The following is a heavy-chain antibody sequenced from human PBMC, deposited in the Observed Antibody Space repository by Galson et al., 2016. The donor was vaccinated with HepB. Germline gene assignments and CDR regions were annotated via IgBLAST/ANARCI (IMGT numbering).Heavy chain of an antibody. J-gene: IGHJ4*02. Sequence: GRIHSSGYISNNPSLKSRVSMSADTSKNQFSLKLSSVTAADTAVYYCARASWFGELVFDIWGQGTLVTVSS. CDR2: IHSSGYI. CDR3: ARASWFGELVFDI. D-gene: IGHD3-10*01. V-gene: IGHV4-4*07.